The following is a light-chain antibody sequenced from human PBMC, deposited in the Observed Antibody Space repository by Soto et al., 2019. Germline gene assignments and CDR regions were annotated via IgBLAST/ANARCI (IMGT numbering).Light chain of an antibody. CDR1: SSNMGGNS. J-gene: IGLJ1*01. CDR3: GSWDSSLSAYV. CDR2: DDN. V-gene: IGLV1-51*01. Sequence: VLTQPPSGAAAPGQKVTISCSGSSSNMGGNSVFWYQQLPRPAPELLIYDDNKRPSGIPDRFSGSKSGTSATLRITGFQTGDEADYYCGSWDSSLSAYVFGTGTKVTVL.